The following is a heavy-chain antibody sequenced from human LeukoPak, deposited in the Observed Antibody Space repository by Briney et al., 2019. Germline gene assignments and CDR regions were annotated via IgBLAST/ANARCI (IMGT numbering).Heavy chain of an antibody. CDR3: ARHGYSDYGIDS. CDR1: GGSISSSSYC. Sequence: SETRSLTCTVSGGSISSSSYCWDWIRQPAVNGLEWIGYIHYSGSTHYNPALKSRLTISADMSKNQFALKMSSVTAANTAVYYCARHGYSDYGIDSWGQGTLVTVSS. J-gene: IGHJ5*01. CDR2: IHYSGST. D-gene: IGHD5-12*01. V-gene: IGHV4-39*01.